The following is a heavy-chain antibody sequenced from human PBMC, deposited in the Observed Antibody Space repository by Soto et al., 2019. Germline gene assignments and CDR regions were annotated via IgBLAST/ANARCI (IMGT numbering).Heavy chain of an antibody. CDR3: ARLFKWRFDP. V-gene: IGHV4-59*01. CDR2: IYYSRST. D-gene: IGHD1-26*01. CDR1: GGSISSYY. Sequence: SETLSLTCTVSGGSISSYYWSWIRQPPGKGLEWIGYIYYSRSTNYNPSLKSRVTISVDTSKNQFSLKLSSVTAADTAVYYCARLFKWRFDPWGQGTLVTVSS. J-gene: IGHJ5*02.